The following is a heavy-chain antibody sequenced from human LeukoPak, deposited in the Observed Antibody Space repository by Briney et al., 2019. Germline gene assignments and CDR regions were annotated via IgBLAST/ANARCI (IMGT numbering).Heavy chain of an antibody. J-gene: IGHJ4*02. V-gene: IGHV1-2*02. CDR1: GFTFTGYY. CDR2: INPNSGGT. CDR3: ARLEWLRYRYYFDY. Sequence: ASVKVSCKASGFTFTGYYMHWVRQAPGQGLEWMGWINPNSGGTNYAQKFQGRVTKTRDTSISTAYMELSRLRSDDTAVYYCARLEWLRYRYYFDYWGQGTLVTVSS. D-gene: IGHD5-12*01.